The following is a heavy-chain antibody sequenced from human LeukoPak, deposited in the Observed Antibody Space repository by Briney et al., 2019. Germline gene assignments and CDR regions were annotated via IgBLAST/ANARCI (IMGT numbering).Heavy chain of an antibody. D-gene: IGHD2-21*01. V-gene: IGHV4-59*06. Sequence: SETLSLTCTVSGVSISSYYWSWIRQHPGKGLEWIGYIYYSGSTYYNPSLKSRVTISVDTSKNQFSLKLSSVTAADSAVYYCAREVIARSDTANWFDPWGQGTLVTVSS. J-gene: IGHJ5*02. CDR1: GVSISSYY. CDR3: AREVIARSDTANWFDP. CDR2: IYYSGST.